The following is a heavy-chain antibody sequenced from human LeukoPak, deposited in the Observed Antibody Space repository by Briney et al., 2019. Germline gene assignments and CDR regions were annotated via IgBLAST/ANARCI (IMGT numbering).Heavy chain of an antibody. CDR3: AKAGARYSDSSGLYAFDF. CDR2: IYYSGST. V-gene: IGHV4-39*01. D-gene: IGHD3-22*01. J-gene: IGHJ3*01. Sequence: SETLSLTCSVSGGSIYSSGHYWGWVRQSPGKGLEWIGTIYYSGSTYYNPSLKSRVTMSLDTPRNQFSLKLGSVNDADTAVYYCAKAGARYSDSSGLYAFDFWGQGTMVSVSS. CDR1: GGSIYSSGHY.